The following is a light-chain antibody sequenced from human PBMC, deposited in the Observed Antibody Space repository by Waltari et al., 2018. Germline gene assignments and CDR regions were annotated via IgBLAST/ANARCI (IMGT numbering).Light chain of an antibody. CDR1: SSDVGKYNL. Sequence: QSALTQPASVSGSPGQSLTISCTGTSSDVGKYNLVSWYQQHPGKVPKVMIYEVTKRPSGVSNRFSDSKSGNTASLTISGLQAEDEADYYCCSYAGSGIVIFGGGTKLTVL. CDR2: EVT. J-gene: IGLJ2*01. CDR3: CSYAGSGIVI. V-gene: IGLV2-23*02.